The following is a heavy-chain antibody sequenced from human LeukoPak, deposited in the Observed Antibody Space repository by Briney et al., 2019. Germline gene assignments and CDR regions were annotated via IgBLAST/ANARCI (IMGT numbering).Heavy chain of an antibody. V-gene: IGHV3-48*01. CDR2: ISSSSSTI. D-gene: IGHD1-26*01. Sequence: GGSLRLSCAASGFTFSSYGMTWVRQAPGKGLEWVSYISSSSSTIYYADSVKGRFTISRDNAKNSLYLQLNSLRAEDTAIYYCAKSGGYGLIDYWGQGTLVTVSS. CDR3: AKSGGYGLIDY. CDR1: GFTFSSYG. J-gene: IGHJ4*02.